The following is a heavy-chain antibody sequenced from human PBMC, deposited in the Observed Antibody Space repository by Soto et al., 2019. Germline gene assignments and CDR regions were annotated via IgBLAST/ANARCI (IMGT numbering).Heavy chain of an antibody. CDR2: ISSSSSYI. CDR1: GFTFSSYS. D-gene: IGHD3-16*02. J-gene: IGHJ4*02. CDR3: ARHRPDTFGGVIAPIDY. V-gene: IGHV3-21*01. Sequence: EVQLVESGGGLVKPGGSLRLSCAASGFTFSSYSMNWVRQAPGKGLEWVSSISSSSSYIYYADSVKGRFTISRDNAKNSLYLQMNSLRAEDTAVYYCARHRPDTFGGVIAPIDYWGQGTLVTVSS.